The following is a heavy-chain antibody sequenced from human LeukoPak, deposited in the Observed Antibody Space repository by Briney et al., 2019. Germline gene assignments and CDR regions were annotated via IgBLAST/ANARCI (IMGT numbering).Heavy chain of an antibody. Sequence: GGSLSLSCAASGFTFSSYAMNWVRQAPGKGLEWVSTISGSDGSTYYADSVKGRFTISRDNSKNTLYLQMYSLRAEDTAVYYCAKNYGDYLFYFDYWGQGTLVTVSS. V-gene: IGHV3-23*01. D-gene: IGHD4-17*01. J-gene: IGHJ4*02. CDR2: ISGSDGST. CDR1: GFTFSSYA. CDR3: AKNYGDYLFYFDY.